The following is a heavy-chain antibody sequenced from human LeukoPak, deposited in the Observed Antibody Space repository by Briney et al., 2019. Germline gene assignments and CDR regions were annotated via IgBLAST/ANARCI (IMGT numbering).Heavy chain of an antibody. Sequence: PGGSLRLSCAASGFTFSSYAMSWVRQAPGKGLEWVSAISGSGGSTYYADSVKGRFTISRDNSKNTLYLQMNSLRAEDTAVYYCAKGPLNSGYSYGLRDSSSWYPDYWGQGTLVTVSS. CDR3: AKGPLNSGYSYGLRDSSSWYPDY. D-gene: IGHD6-13*01. CDR2: ISGSGGST. CDR1: GFTFSSYA. J-gene: IGHJ4*02. V-gene: IGHV3-23*01.